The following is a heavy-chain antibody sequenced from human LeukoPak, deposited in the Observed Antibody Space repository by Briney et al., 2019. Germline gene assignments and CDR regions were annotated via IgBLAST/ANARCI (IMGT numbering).Heavy chain of an antibody. D-gene: IGHD3-22*01. CDR2: ISAYNGNK. CDR3: ARVRTYYDSSGYYREWEYYFDY. V-gene: IGHV1-18*01. CDR1: GYTLISYV. J-gene: IGHJ4*02. Sequence: ASVKDSFQACGYTLISYVISSVRQAPGKERAGMGWISAYNGNKHYAQRLQGRVTMTTDTSTSTAYMELRSLRSDDTAVYYCARVRTYYDSSGYYREWEYYFDYWGQGTLVTVSS.